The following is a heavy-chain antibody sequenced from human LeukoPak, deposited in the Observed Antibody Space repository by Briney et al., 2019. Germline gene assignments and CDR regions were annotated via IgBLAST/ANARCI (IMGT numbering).Heavy chain of an antibody. CDR1: GYTSTSYD. V-gene: IGHV1-8*03. Sequence: GASVKVSCKASGYTSTSYDINWVRQATGQGLEWMGWMNPNSGNTGYAQKFQGRVTITRNTSISTAYMELSSLRSEDTAVYYCARGGRIAAARPHWFDPWGQGTLVTVSS. CDR3: ARGGRIAAARPHWFDP. J-gene: IGHJ5*02. CDR2: MNPNSGNT. D-gene: IGHD6-13*01.